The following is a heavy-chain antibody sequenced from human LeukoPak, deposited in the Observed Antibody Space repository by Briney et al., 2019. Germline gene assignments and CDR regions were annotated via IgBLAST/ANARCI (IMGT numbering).Heavy chain of an antibody. Sequence: QPGRSLRLSCAASGFTFSSYGMHWVRQTPGKGLECVSVIYSAGDTYYADSVKGRFTISRDNSKNTLYLQMYRLRADDTAVYYCVPSLSGSYYGGAFDIWGQGTMVTVSS. J-gene: IGHJ3*02. CDR3: VPSLSGSYYGGAFDI. CDR2: IYSAGDT. V-gene: IGHV3-NL1*01. CDR1: GFTFSSYG. D-gene: IGHD1-26*01.